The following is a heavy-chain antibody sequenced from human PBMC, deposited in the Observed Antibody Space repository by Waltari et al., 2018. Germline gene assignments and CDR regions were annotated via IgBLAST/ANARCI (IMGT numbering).Heavy chain of an antibody. CDR3: ARGSGGEWLVYYFDY. J-gene: IGHJ4*02. V-gene: IGHV1-2*02. CDR2: INPNSGGT. CDR1: GYTFTGYY. Sequence: QVQLVQSGAEVKKPGASVKVSCKASGYTFTGYYMHWVRQAPGQGLEWMGWINPNSGGTNYAQKFQGRVTMTRDTSISTAYMELSRLRSDDTAVYYCARGSGGEWLVYYFDYWGQGTLVTVSS. D-gene: IGHD6-19*01.